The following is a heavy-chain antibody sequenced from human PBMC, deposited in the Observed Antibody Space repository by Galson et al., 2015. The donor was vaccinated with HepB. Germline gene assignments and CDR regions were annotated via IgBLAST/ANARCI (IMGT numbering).Heavy chain of an antibody. D-gene: IGHD6-13*01. CDR1: GFTFSGPA. CDR2: IRSKASSHAT. V-gene: IGHV3-73*01. Sequence: SLRLSCAASGFTFSGPAIHWVRQASGKGLEWVGRIRSKASSHATAYAASLKGRFTISRDDSKYTAYLHMNSVKTEDTAVYYGTRLGDLSGYSSSWGQGTLVTVSS. CDR3: TRLGDLSGYSSS. J-gene: IGHJ4*01.